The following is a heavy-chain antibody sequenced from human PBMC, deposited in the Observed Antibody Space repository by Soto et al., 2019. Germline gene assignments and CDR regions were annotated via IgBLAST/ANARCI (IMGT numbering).Heavy chain of an antibody. J-gene: IGHJ5*02. D-gene: IGHD6-6*01. CDR1: GVTFSSYA. CDR2: INLNSGDT. V-gene: IGHV1-2*02. Sequence: ASVKVSCKASGVTFSSYAISWVRQAPGQGLEWMGWINLNSGDTNFAQQFQGRVTMTRDTSITTAYMDLTRLRSDDTAVYYCARARPPFNWFDLWGQGTLVTVSS. CDR3: ARARPPFNWFDL.